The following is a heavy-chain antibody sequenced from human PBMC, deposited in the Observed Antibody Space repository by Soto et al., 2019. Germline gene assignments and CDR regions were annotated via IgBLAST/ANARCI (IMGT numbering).Heavy chain of an antibody. CDR3: ARRSYYDSSGIRFDY. D-gene: IGHD3-22*01. J-gene: IGHJ4*02. Sequence: QLQLQESGPGLVKPSETLSLTCTVSGGSISSSSYYWGWIRQPPGKGLEWIGSIYYSGSTYYNPSLKSRVTISVDTSKNQFSLKLSSVTAADTAVYYCARRSYYDSSGIRFDYWGQGTLVTVSS. CDR2: IYYSGST. CDR1: GGSISSSSYY. V-gene: IGHV4-39*01.